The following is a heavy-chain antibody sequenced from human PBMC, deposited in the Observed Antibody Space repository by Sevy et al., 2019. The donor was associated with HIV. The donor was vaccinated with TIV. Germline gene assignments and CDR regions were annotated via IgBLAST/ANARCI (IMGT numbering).Heavy chain of an antibody. V-gene: IGHV3-30*04. Sequence: GGSLRLSCAASGFTFSSYAMHWVRQAPGKGLEWVAVISYDGSNKYYADSVKGRFTISRDNSKNTLYLQMNSLGAEETAVYYCARDARAGIVVVPVDWGQGTLVTVSS. CDR1: GFTFSSYA. D-gene: IGHD2-2*01. CDR2: ISYDGSNK. CDR3: ARDARAGIVVVPVD. J-gene: IGHJ4*02.